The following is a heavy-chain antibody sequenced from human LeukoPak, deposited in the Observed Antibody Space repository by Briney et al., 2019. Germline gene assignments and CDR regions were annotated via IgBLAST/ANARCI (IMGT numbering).Heavy chain of an antibody. V-gene: IGHV1-2*02. CDR3: ARESLVSLSPGTAMVPPDYFDY. D-gene: IGHD5-18*01. Sequence: ASVKVSCKASGYTFTGYYMHWVRQAPGQGLEWMGWINPNSGGTNYAQKFQGRVTMTRDTSISTAYMELSRLRSDDTAVYYCARESLVSLSPGTAMVPPDYFDYWGQGTLVTVSS. J-gene: IGHJ4*02. CDR1: GYTFTGYY. CDR2: INPNSGGT.